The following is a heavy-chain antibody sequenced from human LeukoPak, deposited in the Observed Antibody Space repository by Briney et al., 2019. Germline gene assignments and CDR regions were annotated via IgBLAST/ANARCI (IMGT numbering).Heavy chain of an antibody. D-gene: IGHD6-19*01. J-gene: IGHJ6*02. Sequence: GGSLRLSCVASGFIFSNFDMHWVRQAPGKGLEWVASISSDGITKFYGDSVKGRFTISRDNSRNTLYLHINSLRGEDTAVYHCVKDGPDRIAVHTYNYYGMDVWGHGTTVTVS. CDR1: GFIFSNFD. CDR2: ISSDGITK. CDR3: VKDGPDRIAVHTYNYYGMDV. V-gene: IGHV3-30*18.